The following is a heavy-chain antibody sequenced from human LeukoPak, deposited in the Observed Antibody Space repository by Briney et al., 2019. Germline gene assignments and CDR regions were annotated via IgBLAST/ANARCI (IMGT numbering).Heavy chain of an antibody. Sequence: GGSPRLSSAASGFTFSNAWMSWVGHAPRKGLEWVGRIKSKTDGGTTDFAQPVKGRLPITRGDSKNTLYLQMKSLKTHDTAVYYCTTLTGPLTYYEIVTAQRYGLGMDVGGQGTTVTVSS. CDR1: GFTFSNAW. CDR2: IKSKTDGGTT. V-gene: IGHV3-15*01. J-gene: IGHJ6*02. CDR3: TTLTGPLTYYEIVTAQRYGLGMDV. D-gene: IGHD3-9*01.